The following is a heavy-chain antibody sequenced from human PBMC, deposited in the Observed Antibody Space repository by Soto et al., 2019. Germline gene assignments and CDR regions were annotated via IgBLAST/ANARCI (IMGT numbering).Heavy chain of an antibody. CDR2: IYHSGST. D-gene: IGHD6-13*01. J-gene: IGHJ3*02. CDR1: GGSISSYY. Sequence: PAETLSVTCTVCGGSISSYYWSWIRQPPGKGLDWIGYIYHSGSTNYAQKLQGRVTMTTDTSTSTAYMELRSLRSDDTAVYYCARVASSWSFDAFDIWGQATMVTAS. V-gene: IGHV4-59*01. CDR3: ARVASSWSFDAFDI.